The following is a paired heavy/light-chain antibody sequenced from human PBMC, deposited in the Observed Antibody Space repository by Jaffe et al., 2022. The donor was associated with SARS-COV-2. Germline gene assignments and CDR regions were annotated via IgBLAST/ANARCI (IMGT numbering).Heavy chain of an antibody. D-gene: IGHD6-19*01. CDR2: INTDGTTT. J-gene: IGHJ4*02. V-gene: IGHV3-74*01. CDR3: VRVRQGSAGLDY. Sequence: EVQVEESGGGLVQPGGSLRLSCAASGFTFSSHWMHWVRQAPGKGLVWVSRINTDGTTTNYADSVEGRFTISRDNAKNTLYLQMNSLRVEDTALYYCVRVRQGSAGLDYWGLGTLVTVSS. CDR1: GFTFSSHW.
Light chain of an antibody. CDR1: SSDVGDYNY. J-gene: IGLJ3*02. CDR3: SSFSISSTWV. Sequence: QSALTQPASVSGSPGQSITISCTGTSSDVGDYNYVSWYQQHPGKAPKLIIYDVNNRPSGVSNRFSGSKSGNTASLTISGLQAEDEADYYCSSFSISSTWVFGGGTKLTVL. V-gene: IGLV2-14*01. CDR2: DVN.